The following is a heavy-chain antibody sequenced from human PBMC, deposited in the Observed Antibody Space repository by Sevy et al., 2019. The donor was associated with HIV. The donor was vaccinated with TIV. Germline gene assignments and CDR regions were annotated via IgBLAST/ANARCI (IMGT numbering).Heavy chain of an antibody. D-gene: IGHD1-1*01. J-gene: IGHJ3*02. CDR3: AKGSKATGSAFDI. CDR1: GFIFTNYG. CDR2: VSYDGSTK. Sequence: GGSLRLSCAASGFIFTNYGMHWVRQAPGKGLEWVAVVSYDGSTKYYAGSVRGRFSVSGDNSKNMVYLQMNSLGVEDTAVYYCAKGSKATGSAFDIWGQGTMVTVSS. V-gene: IGHV3-30*18.